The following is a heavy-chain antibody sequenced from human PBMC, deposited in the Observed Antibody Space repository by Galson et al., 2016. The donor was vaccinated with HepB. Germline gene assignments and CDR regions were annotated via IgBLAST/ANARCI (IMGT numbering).Heavy chain of an antibody. J-gene: IGHJ4*02. Sequence: SLRLSCAASGFTFCRYGMHWVRQAPGKGLEWVAVIWKDGTQKYYGESVKGRFTISRGNSNNTLYLQMNSLRGEDTAVYYCARSGTAMVADLDSWGQGTQVIVSS. CDR1: GFTFCRYG. V-gene: IGHV3-33*01. CDR2: IWKDGTQK. D-gene: IGHD5-18*01. CDR3: ARSGTAMVADLDS.